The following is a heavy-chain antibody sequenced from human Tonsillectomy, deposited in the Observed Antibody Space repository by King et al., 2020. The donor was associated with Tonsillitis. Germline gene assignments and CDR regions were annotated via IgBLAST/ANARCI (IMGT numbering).Heavy chain of an antibody. D-gene: IGHD6-13*01. V-gene: IGHV1-18*01. J-gene: IGHJ4*02. Sequence: QLVQSGAEVRKPGASVKVSCKASGYTFISYAISWVRQAPGQGLEWMGWISAYNDNTNYAQNLQGRVTMTTDTSTSTAYMELRSLRSDDTAVYYCARGPEQQLVRGYYFDYWGQGTLVTVSS. CDR1: GYTFISYA. CDR2: ISAYNDNT. CDR3: ARGPEQQLVRGYYFDY.